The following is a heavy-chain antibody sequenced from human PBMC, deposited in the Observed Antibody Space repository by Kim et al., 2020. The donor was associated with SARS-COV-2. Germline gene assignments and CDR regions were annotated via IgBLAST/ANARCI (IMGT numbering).Heavy chain of an antibody. CDR2: INHSGST. D-gene: IGHD3-22*01. J-gene: IGHJ6*02. CDR1: GGSFSGYY. V-gene: IGHV4-34*01. CDR3: ARGRDFASITMTLGDYGMEV. Sequence: SETLSLTCAVYGGSFSGYYWSWIRQPPGKGLEWIGEINHSGSTNYNPSLKSRVTISVDTSKNQFSLKLSSVTAADTAVYYCARGRDFASITMTLGDYGMEVWGQGTTVTVS.